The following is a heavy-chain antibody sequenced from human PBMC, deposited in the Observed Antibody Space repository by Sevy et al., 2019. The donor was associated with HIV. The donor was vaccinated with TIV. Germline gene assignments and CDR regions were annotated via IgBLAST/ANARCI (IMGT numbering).Heavy chain of an antibody. Sequence: GGSLRLSCAASGFTFSSYGMHWVRQAPGKGLEWVAVISYDGSNKYYADSVKGRFTISRDNSKNTLYLQMNSLRAEDTAGYYWAKDSPPQLRYFDWFLDPWGQGTLVTVSS. CDR2: ISYDGSNK. V-gene: IGHV3-30*18. D-gene: IGHD3-9*01. J-gene: IGHJ5*02. CDR3: AKDSPPQLRYFDWFLDP. CDR1: GFTFSSYG.